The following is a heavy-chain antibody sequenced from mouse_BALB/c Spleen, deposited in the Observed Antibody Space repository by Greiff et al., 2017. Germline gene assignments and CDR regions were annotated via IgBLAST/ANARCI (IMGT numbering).Heavy chain of an antibody. CDR1: GYTFTSYW. D-gene: IGHD3-1*01. J-gene: IGHJ4*01. CDR2: INPSNGRT. CDR3: ARGSSCSYAMDY. V-gene: IGHV1S81*02. Sequence: QVQLQQPGAELVKPGASVKLSCKASGYTFTSYWMHWVKQRPGQGLEWIGEINPSNGRTNYNEKFKSKATLTVDKSSSTAYMQLSSLTSEDSAVYYCARGSSCSYAMDYWGQGTSVTVSS.